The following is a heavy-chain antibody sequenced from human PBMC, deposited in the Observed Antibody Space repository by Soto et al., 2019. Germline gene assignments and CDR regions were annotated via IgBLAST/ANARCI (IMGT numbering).Heavy chain of an antibody. CDR2: INHSGST. J-gene: IGHJ6*03. D-gene: IGHD2-15*01. CDR1: GGSFSGYY. V-gene: IGHV4-34*01. Sequence: SETLSLTCAVYGGSFSGYYWSWIRQPPGKGLEWIGEINHSGSTNYNPSLKSRVTISVDTSKNQFSLKLSSVTAADTAVYYCARLPWCSGGSCYFDYYYYYMDVWGKGTTVS. CDR3: ARLPWCSGGSCYFDYYYYYMDV.